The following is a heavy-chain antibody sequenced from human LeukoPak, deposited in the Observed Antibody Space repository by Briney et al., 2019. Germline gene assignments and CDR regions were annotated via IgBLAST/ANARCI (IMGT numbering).Heavy chain of an antibody. Sequence: GGSLRLSCAASGFTFDDYAMHWVRQAPGKGLEWVSGISWNSGNIGYADSVKGRFTISRDNAKNSLYLQMNSLRAEDTAAYYCARDRGSSGYFDYWGQGTLVTVSS. CDR1: GFTFDDYA. V-gene: IGHV3-9*01. D-gene: IGHD6-6*01. CDR3: ARDRGSSGYFDY. CDR2: ISWNSGNI. J-gene: IGHJ4*02.